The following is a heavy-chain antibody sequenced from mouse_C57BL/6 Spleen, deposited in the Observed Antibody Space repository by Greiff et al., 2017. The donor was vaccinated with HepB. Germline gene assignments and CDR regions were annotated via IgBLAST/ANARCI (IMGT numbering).Heavy chain of an antibody. D-gene: IGHD1-1*01. J-gene: IGHJ4*01. CDR1: GFTFSSYA. Sequence: EVQGVESGGGLVKPGGSLKLSCAASGFTFSSYAMSWVRQTPEKRLEWVATISDGGSYTYYPDNVKGRFTISRDNAKNNLYLQMSHLKSEDTAMYYCARISTVVAKDYAMDYWGQGTSVTVSS. V-gene: IGHV5-4*01. CDR2: ISDGGSYT. CDR3: ARISTVVAKDYAMDY.